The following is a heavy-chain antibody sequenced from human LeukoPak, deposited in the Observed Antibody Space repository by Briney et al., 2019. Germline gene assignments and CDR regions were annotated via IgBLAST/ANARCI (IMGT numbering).Heavy chain of an antibody. D-gene: IGHD1-7*01. V-gene: IGHV5-51*01. CDR1: GDPFIDTY. CDR2: IYNDGSDT. J-gene: IGHJ4*02. CDR3: ARFLHGNSLVY. Sequence: GEPLNISCKASGDPFIDTYIAWAGQLDGKGLEWMGIIYNDGSDTRYRPSFEGQVTISVGHSIRTAYLQWTSLKTSDTAMYYCARFLHGNSLVYWGQGALVTVSS.